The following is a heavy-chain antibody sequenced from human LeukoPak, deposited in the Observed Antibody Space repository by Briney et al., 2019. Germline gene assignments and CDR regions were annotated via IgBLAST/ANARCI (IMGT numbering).Heavy chain of an antibody. CDR2: IYFSGST. D-gene: IGHD3-10*01. V-gene: IGHV4-59*01. CDR3: ARDRGGNYFDY. J-gene: IGHJ4*02. CDR1: GGGGSISSYY. Sequence: SETLSLTCTVSGGGGSISSYYWSWIRQPPGKGLEWIGYIYFSGSTNYNPSLKSRVTISVDTSKNQFSLKLSSVTAADTAVYYCARDRGGNYFDYWGQGTLVTVSS.